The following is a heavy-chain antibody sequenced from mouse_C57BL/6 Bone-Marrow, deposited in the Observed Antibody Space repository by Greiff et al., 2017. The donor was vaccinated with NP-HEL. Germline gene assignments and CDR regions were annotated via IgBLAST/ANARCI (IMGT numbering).Heavy chain of an antibody. CDR2: ISNGGGST. Sequence: EVKVVESGGGLVQPGGSLKLSCAASGFTFSDYYMYWVRQTPEKRLEWVAYISNGGGSTYYPDTVKGRFTISRDNAKNTLYLQMSRLKSEDTAMYYCARQHYDYDSWFAYWGQGTLVTVSA. CDR1: GFTFSDYY. D-gene: IGHD2-4*01. V-gene: IGHV5-12*01. J-gene: IGHJ3*01. CDR3: ARQHYDYDSWFAY.